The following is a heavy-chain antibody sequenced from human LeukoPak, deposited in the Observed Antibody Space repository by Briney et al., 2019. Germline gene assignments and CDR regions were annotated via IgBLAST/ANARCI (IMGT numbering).Heavy chain of an antibody. Sequence: GGSLRLSCAASGFTFSSYAMSWVRQAPGKGLEWVSAISGSGGSTYYADSVKGRFTISRDNSKNTLYLQMNSLRAEDTAVYYCAKDTPPVRGALKPLDYWGQGTLVTVSS. D-gene: IGHD3-10*01. V-gene: IGHV3-23*01. J-gene: IGHJ4*02. CDR2: ISGSGGST. CDR1: GFTFSSYA. CDR3: AKDTPPVRGALKPLDY.